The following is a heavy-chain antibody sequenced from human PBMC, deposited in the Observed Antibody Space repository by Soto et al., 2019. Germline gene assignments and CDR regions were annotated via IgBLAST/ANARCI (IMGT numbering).Heavy chain of an antibody. CDR1: GGSISSSSYY. J-gene: IGHJ2*01. V-gene: IGHV4-39*01. Sequence: SETLSLTCTVSGGSISSSSYYWGWIRQPPGKGLEWIGSIYYSGSTYYNPSLKSRVTISVDTSKNQFSLKLSSVTAADTAVYYCARQADYGDLYWYFDLWGRGTLV. CDR3: ARQADYGDLYWYFDL. CDR2: IYYSGST. D-gene: IGHD4-17*01.